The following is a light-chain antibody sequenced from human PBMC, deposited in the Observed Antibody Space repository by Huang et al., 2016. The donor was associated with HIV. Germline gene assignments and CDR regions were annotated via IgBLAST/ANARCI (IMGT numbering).Light chain of an antibody. CDR3: QQAVSFPLT. J-gene: IGKJ4*01. CDR2: SAS. CDR1: QDINRW. Sequence: DIQMTQSPSSVSASVGDRISFTCRASQDINRWVAWYQQKPGKAPKLLIYSASTLQGGVPSRFSGRVSGTGFTLTINNLQPEDFATYFCQQAVSFPLTFGGGTKVEIK. V-gene: IGKV1-12*01.